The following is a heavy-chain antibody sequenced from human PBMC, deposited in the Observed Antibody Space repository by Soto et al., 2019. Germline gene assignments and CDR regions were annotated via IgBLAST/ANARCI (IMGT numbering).Heavy chain of an antibody. V-gene: IGHV3-30-3*01. CDR1: GFTFSSYA. CDR3: ARERKNQWLVLGWFDP. Sequence: QVQLVESGGGVVQPGRSLRLSCAASGFTFSSYAMHWVRQAPGKGLEWVAVISYDGSNKYYADSVKGRFTISRDNSKNTLYLQMNSPGAEDTAVYYCARERKNQWLVLGWFDPWGQGTLVTVSS. D-gene: IGHD6-19*01. CDR2: ISYDGSNK. J-gene: IGHJ5*02.